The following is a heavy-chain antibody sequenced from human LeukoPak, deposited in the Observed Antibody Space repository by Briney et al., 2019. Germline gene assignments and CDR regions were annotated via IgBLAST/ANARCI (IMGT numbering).Heavy chain of an antibody. J-gene: IGHJ4*02. CDR2: MNPNSGNT. Sequence: GASVKVSCKASGYTFTSYDINWVRQATGQGLEWMGWMNPNSGNTGYAQMFQGRVTMTRNTSISTAYMELSSLRSEDTAVYYCARGWGVEWELNYWGQGTLVTVSS. V-gene: IGHV1-8*01. CDR3: ARGWGVEWELNY. CDR1: GYTFTSYD. D-gene: IGHD1-26*01.